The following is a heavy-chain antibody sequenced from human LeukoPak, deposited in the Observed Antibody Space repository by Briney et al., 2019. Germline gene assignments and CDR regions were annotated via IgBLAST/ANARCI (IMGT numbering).Heavy chain of an antibody. D-gene: IGHD5-24*01. CDR2: TYYRSKWYN. J-gene: IGHJ4*02. Sequence: SQTLSLTCAISGDSVSSNSAAWNWIRQSPSRGLEWLGRTYYRSKWYNDYAVSVKSRITINPDTSKNQFSLQLNSVTPEDTAVYCCARELRRDGYNSFGTIDYWGQGTLVTVSS. CDR3: ARELRRDGYNSFGTIDY. CDR1: GDSVSSNSAA. V-gene: IGHV6-1*01.